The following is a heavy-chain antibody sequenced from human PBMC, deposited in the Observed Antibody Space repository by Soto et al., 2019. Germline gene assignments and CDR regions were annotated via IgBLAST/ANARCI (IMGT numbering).Heavy chain of an antibody. CDR1: GYTFTSYA. J-gene: IGHJ5*02. Sequence: ASVKVSCKASGYTFTSYAMHWVRQAPGQRLEWMGWINAGNGNTKYSQKFQGRVTITRDTSASTAYMELSSLRSEDTAVYYCARDSGSPSSIAARGWFDPWGQGTLVTVSS. CDR3: ARDSGSPSSIAARGWFDP. CDR2: INAGNGNT. V-gene: IGHV1-3*01. D-gene: IGHD6-6*01.